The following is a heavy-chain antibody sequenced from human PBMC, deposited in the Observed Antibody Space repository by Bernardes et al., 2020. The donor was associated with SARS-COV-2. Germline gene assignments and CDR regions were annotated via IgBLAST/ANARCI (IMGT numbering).Heavy chain of an antibody. J-gene: IGHJ6*02. Sequence: KDSCKASGGTFRSYAISWVRQAPGQGLEWMGRIIPIFGTANYAQKFQGRVTITADESTSTAYMELSSLRSEDTAVYYCARHGWGSYRRINYYYYGMDVWGQGTTVTVSS. D-gene: IGHD3-16*02. CDR3: ARHGWGSYRRINYYYYGMDV. V-gene: IGHV1-69*15. CDR2: IIPIFGTA. CDR1: GGTFRSYA.